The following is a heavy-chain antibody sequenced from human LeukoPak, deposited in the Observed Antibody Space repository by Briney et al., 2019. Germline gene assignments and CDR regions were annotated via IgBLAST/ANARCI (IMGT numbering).Heavy chain of an antibody. D-gene: IGHD5-18*01. J-gene: IGHJ3*01. CDR2: IDSDGTST. Sequence: GGSLRLSCAASGFTFSSYWMHWVRQAPGKGLVWVSRIDSDGTSTSYADSVKGRFTISRDNAKNTLYLQMNSLRAEDTAVYYCARVGLGTAMTDWGQGIMVTVSS. V-gene: IGHV3-74*01. CDR3: ARVGLGTAMTD. CDR1: GFTFSSYW.